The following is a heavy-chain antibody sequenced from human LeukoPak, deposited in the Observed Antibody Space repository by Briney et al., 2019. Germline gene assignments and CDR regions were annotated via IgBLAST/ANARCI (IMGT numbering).Heavy chain of an antibody. J-gene: IGHJ3*02. D-gene: IGHD2/OR15-2a*01. Sequence: ASVKVSCKASGYTFTSYDINWVRQATGQGLEWMGWMNPNSGNTGYAQKFQGRVTMTRNTSISTAYMELSSLRSEDTAVYYCARPTTNSKAYHGAFDIWGQGTMVTVSS. CDR2: MNPNSGNT. CDR1: GYTFTSYD. V-gene: IGHV1-8*01. CDR3: ARPTTNSKAYHGAFDI.